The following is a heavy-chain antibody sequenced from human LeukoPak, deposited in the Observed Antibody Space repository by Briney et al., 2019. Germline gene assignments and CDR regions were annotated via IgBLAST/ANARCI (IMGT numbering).Heavy chain of an antibody. Sequence: GGSLRLSCAASGFTFSDYYMSWIRQAPGKGLEWVSYISSSGSTIYYADSVKGRFTISRDNAKNSLYLQMNSLRAEDTAVYYCARDHHRRLYDSQARNTFDIWGQGTMVTVSS. CDR3: ARDHHRRLYDSQARNTFDI. CDR2: ISSSGSTI. D-gene: IGHD3-22*01. V-gene: IGHV3-11*04. CDR1: GFTFSDYY. J-gene: IGHJ3*02.